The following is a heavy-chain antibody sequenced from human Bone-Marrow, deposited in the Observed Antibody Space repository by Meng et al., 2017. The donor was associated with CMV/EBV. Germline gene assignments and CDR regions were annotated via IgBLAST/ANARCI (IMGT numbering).Heavy chain of an antibody. V-gene: IGHV1-2*02. J-gene: IGHJ4*02. Sequence: GGSLRLSCKASGYTFTGYYMHWVRQAPGQGLEWMGWINPNSGGTNYAQKFQGRVTMTRDTSISTAYMELSRLRSDDTAVYYCARFFQGYFDYWGQGTLVTVYS. CDR1: GYTFTGYY. CDR3: ARFFQGYFDY. CDR2: INPNSGGT. D-gene: IGHD3-3*01.